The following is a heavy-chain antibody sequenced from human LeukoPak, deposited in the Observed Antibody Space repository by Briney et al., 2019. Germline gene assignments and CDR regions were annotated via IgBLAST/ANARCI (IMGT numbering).Heavy chain of an antibody. CDR1: GGSISSGGYS. CDR2: IYHSGST. CDR3: ARDSGTVTPN. V-gene: IGHV4-30-2*01. D-gene: IGHD4-17*01. J-gene: IGHJ4*02. Sequence: SETLSLTCAVSGGSISSGGYSWSWIRQPPGKGLEWIGYIYHSGSTYYNPSLKSRVTISVDRSKNQFSLKLSSVTAADTAVYYCARDSGTVTPNWGQGTLVTVSS.